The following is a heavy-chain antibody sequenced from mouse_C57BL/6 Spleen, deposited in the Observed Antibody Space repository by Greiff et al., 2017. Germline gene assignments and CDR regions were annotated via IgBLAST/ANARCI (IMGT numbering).Heavy chain of an antibody. Sequence: QVQLQQPGAELVKPGASVKLSCKASGYTFTSYWMQWVKQRPGQGLEWIGEIDPSDSYTNYNQKFKGKATLTVDTSSSTAYMQLSSLTSEDSSVYYGARRDGNYGYWYFDVWGTGTTVTVSS. CDR2: IDPSDSYT. J-gene: IGHJ1*03. V-gene: IGHV1-50*01. D-gene: IGHD2-1*01. CDR1: GYTFTSYW. CDR3: ARRDGNYGYWYFDV.